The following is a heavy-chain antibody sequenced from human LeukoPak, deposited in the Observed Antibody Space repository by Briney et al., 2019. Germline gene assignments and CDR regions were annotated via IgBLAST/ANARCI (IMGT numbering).Heavy chain of an antibody. CDR2: ISGSGGST. CDR1: GFTFNSYA. J-gene: IGHJ4*02. Sequence: PGGSLRLSCAASGFTFNSYAMRWVRQAPGKGLEWVSAISGSGGSTYYADSVKGRFTISRDNTKNTLYLQMNSLRAEDTAVYYCAKDQAPYYYDSSGYYCYFDYWGQGTLVTVSS. D-gene: IGHD3-22*01. CDR3: AKDQAPYYYDSSGYYCYFDY. V-gene: IGHV3-23*01.